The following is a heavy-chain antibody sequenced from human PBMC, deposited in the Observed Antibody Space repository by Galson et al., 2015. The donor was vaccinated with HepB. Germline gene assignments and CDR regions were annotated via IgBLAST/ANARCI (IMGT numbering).Heavy chain of an antibody. CDR2: ISGSGGST. D-gene: IGHD6-19*01. CDR1: GFTFSSYA. CDR3: AKDRRYSSGWSVEGPFDY. Sequence: SLRLSCAASGFTFSSYAMSWVRQAPGKGLEWVSAISGSGGSTYYADSVKGRFTISRDNSKNTLYLQMNSLRAEDTAVYYCAKDRRYSSGWSVEGPFDYWGQGTLVTVSS. J-gene: IGHJ4*02. V-gene: IGHV3-23*01.